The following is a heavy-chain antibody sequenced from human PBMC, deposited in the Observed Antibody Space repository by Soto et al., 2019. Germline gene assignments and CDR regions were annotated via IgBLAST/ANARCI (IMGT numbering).Heavy chain of an antibody. Sequence: GGSLRLSCAASGFTFSSYGMHWVRQAPGKGLEWVAVIWYDGSNKYYADSVKGRFTISRDNSKNTLYLQMNSLRAGDTAVYYCARVSYYYDSSGYFNHEAYYYYGMDVWGQGTTVTVSS. J-gene: IGHJ6*02. D-gene: IGHD3-22*01. V-gene: IGHV3-33*01. CDR1: GFTFSSYG. CDR3: ARVSYYYDSSGYFNHEAYYYYGMDV. CDR2: IWYDGSNK.